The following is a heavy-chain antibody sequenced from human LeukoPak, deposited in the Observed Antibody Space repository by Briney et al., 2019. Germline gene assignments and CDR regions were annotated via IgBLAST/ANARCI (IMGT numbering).Heavy chain of an antibody. CDR1: GFTFSSYG. Sequence: PGTFLRLSCAASGFTFSSYGMHWVRQAPGKGLEWVAIIWYDGSNKYYADSVKGRFTISRDNSKNTLFLQMNSLRAEDTAVYYCARDRLHGSWSSNPPAAYWGQGTLVTVSS. V-gene: IGHV3-33*01. D-gene: IGHD3-10*01. CDR3: ARDRLHGSWSSNPPAAY. J-gene: IGHJ4*02. CDR2: IWYDGSNK.